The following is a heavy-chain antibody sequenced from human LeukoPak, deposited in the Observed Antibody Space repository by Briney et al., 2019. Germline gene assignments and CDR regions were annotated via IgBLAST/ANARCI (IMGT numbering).Heavy chain of an antibody. CDR2: IFPSGGEI. CDR3: ATYRQVLLPFES. Sequence: GGSLRLSCAASGFTFSTFAMIWVRQPPGKGLEWVSSIFPSGGEIHYADSVRGRFIISRDNSKSTLSLQMNSLRAKDTAIYYCATYRQVLLPFESWGQGTLVTVSS. V-gene: IGHV3-23*01. D-gene: IGHD2-8*02. J-gene: IGHJ4*02. CDR1: GFTFSTFA.